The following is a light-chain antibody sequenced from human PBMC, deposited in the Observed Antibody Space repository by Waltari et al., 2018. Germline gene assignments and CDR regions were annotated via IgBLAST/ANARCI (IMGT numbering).Light chain of an antibody. Sequence: QSALTQPASVSGSPGQSITISCTGTSSDDGGYNSVSWYQQHPGKAPKLMMYDVTSRPSGVSPRFSGSKSDNTASLTISGLQAEDEADYYCSSYTGRSISVVFGGGTKLTVL. CDR2: DVT. CDR1: SSDDGGYNS. J-gene: IGLJ2*01. CDR3: SSYTGRSISVV. V-gene: IGLV2-14*03.